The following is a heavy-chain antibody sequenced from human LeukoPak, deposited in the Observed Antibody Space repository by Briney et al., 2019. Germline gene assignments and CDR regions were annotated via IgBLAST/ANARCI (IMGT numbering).Heavy chain of an antibody. D-gene: IGHD4-17*01. V-gene: IGHV1-69*13. J-gene: IGHJ6*02. Sequence: SVKVSCKASGGTFSSYAISWVRQAPGQGLEWIGGIIPIFGTANYAQKFQGRVTITADESTSTAYMELGSLRSEDTAVYYCASPTYGDYGSLRTQGPRSYYYYGMDVWGQGTTVTVSS. CDR2: IIPIFGTA. CDR1: GGTFSSYA. CDR3: ASPTYGDYGSLRTQGPRSYYYYGMDV.